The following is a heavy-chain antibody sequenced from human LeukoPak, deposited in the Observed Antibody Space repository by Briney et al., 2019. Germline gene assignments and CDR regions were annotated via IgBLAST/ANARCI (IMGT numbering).Heavy chain of an antibody. CDR3: ARNFVGSITSDFDS. J-gene: IGHJ4*02. V-gene: IGHV3-74*01. CDR1: GFTFSSYW. Sequence: GGSLRLSCAASGFTFSSYWMHWVRQVPGKGLVWVSRIHGDGTITNYEDSVKGRLTISRDNARSTLYLQMNSLRAEDTAIYYCARNFVGSITSDFDSWGQGTQVTVSS. CDR2: IHGDGTIT. D-gene: IGHD1-26*01.